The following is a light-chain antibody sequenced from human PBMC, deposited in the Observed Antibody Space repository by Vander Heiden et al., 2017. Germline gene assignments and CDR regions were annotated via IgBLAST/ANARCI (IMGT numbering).Light chain of an antibody. Sequence: QPLSTQPPSVSAAPGQKITISCSGSSFNVGNNYVSWHQQHPGTAPKLLIYDNSKRPSGISDRFSGSKSGTSATLDITGLQTGDEADYYCLTWDSSLRSYVFGGGTTVTVL. CDR1: SFNVGNNY. CDR3: LTWDSSLRSYV. V-gene: IGLV1-51*01. J-gene: IGLJ1*01. CDR2: DNS.